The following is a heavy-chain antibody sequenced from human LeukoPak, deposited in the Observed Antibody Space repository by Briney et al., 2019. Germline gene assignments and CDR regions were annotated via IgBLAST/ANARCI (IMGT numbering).Heavy chain of an antibody. CDR3: ARVYGSGSYYNGILDY. J-gene: IGHJ4*02. D-gene: IGHD3-10*01. V-gene: IGHV3-30*04. CDR2: ISYDGSNK. Sequence: GRSLRLSCAASGFTFSSYAMHWVRQAPGKGLEWVAVISYDGSNKYYADSVKGRFTISRDNSKNTLYLQMNSLRAEDTAVYYCARVYGSGSYYNGILDYWGQGPWSPSPQ. CDR1: GFTFSSYA.